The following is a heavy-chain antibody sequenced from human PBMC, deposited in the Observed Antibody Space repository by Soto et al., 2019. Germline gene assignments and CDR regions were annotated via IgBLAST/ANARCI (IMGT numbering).Heavy chain of an antibody. J-gene: IGHJ4*02. CDR3: AKVWSRYCSTGSCYSNMDY. D-gene: IGHD2-15*01. Sequence: QVELVESGGGVVQPGRSLRLSCAASSFTFSNFGMHWVRQAPGKGLEWVAFISYDGSNTYYADSVTGRFAISRDNSKNTLYLQMNSLRPEDTAVYHCAKVWSRYCSTGSCYSNMDYWGQGSLVTVSS. CDR1: SFTFSNFG. V-gene: IGHV3-30*18. CDR2: ISYDGSNT.